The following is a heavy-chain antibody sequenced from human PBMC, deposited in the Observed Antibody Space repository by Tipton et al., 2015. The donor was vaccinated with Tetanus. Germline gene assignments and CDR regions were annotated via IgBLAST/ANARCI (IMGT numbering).Heavy chain of an antibody. D-gene: IGHD1-26*01. CDR3: ARRFSAVLRGAYHWYFDL. J-gene: IGHJ2*01. Sequence: VQLVQSGADVKKPGESLKISCQGSGYNFSHYSIGWGRQMPGKGLEWVGVIDPRDSKAIYGPSFRGQVIISAGKSIIPTFLQWGSLTASDAAIYYCARRFSAVLRGAYHWYFDLWGRGTLVTASS. V-gene: IGHV5-51*01. CDR2: IDPRDSKA. CDR1: GYNFSHYS.